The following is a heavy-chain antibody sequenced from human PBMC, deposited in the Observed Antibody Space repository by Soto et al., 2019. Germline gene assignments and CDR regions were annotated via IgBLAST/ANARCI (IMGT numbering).Heavy chain of an antibody. CDR2: MNPNSGNT. CDR1: GYTFTSYD. V-gene: IGHV1-8*01. Sequence: ASVKVSCKASGYTFTSYDINWVRQATGQGLEWMGWMNPNSGNTGYAQKFQGRVTMTRNTSISTAYMQLSSLRSEDTAVYDCARTYYYDSSGYAFWGQGTLVTVSS. D-gene: IGHD3-22*01. J-gene: IGHJ4*02. CDR3: ARTYYYDSSGYAF.